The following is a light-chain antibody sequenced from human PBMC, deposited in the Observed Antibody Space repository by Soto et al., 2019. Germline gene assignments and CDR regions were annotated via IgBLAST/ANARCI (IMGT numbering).Light chain of an antibody. CDR2: TAS. Sequence: DIQMTQSPSSLSASVGDSVTIPCRASQRINKYLNWYQQRSGRAPRLLIHTASRLHSGVPSRFSGSGSGSDFTLTISSLQPEDFATYFCQQSFSTPYTFGQGTKLEI. V-gene: IGKV1-39*01. CDR3: QQSFSTPYT. J-gene: IGKJ2*01. CDR1: QRINKY.